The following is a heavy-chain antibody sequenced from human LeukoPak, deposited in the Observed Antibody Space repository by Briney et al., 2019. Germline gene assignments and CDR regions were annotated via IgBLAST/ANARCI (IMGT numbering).Heavy chain of an antibody. J-gene: IGHJ4*02. CDR2: ISWNSGSI. CDR3: ARGHSSGYLGRFDY. D-gene: IGHD3-22*01. CDR1: GFTFDDYA. V-gene: IGHV3-9*01. Sequence: GGSLRLSCAASGFTFDDYAMHWVRQAPGKGLEWVSGISWNSGSIGYADSVKGRFTISRDNAKNSLYLQMNSLRAEDTGLYYCARGHSSGYLGRFDYWGQGTLVTVSS.